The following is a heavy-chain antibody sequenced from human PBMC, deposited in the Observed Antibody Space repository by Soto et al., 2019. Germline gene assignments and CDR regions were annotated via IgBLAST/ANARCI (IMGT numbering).Heavy chain of an antibody. V-gene: IGHV3-66*01. J-gene: IGHJ6*03. CDR2: IYSGGST. Sequence: GESLKISCAASGFTVSSNYMSWVRQAPGKGLEWVSVIYSGGSTYYADSVKGRFTISRDNSKNTLYLQMNSLRAEDTAVYYCARDLYEWFGELGAVGYYYYYMDVWGKGTTVTVSS. CDR1: GFTVSSNY. CDR3: ARDLYEWFGELGAVGYYYYYMDV. D-gene: IGHD3-10*01.